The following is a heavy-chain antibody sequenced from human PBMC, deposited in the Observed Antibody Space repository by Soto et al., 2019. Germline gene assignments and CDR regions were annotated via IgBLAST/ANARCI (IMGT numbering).Heavy chain of an antibody. CDR1: GFSFSTYN. V-gene: IGHV3-48*02. Sequence: PGGSLRLSCAASGFSFSTYNMDWVRQAPGKGPEWISYISTTSFTIYYAESVKGRFTISRDNDRNSLYLEMNSLRDEDTAVYYCARDRCYDGTCYSASDXWGQGTWVTVSX. D-gene: IGHD2-15*01. CDR2: ISTTSFTI. J-gene: IGHJ4*02. CDR3: ARDRCYDGTCYSASDX.